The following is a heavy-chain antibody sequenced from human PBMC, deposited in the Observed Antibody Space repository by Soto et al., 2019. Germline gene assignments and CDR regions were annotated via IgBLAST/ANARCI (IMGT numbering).Heavy chain of an antibody. Sequence: SQTLSLTCAISGDSVSSNSAAWNWIRQSPSRGLEWLGRTYYRSKWYNDYAVSVKSRITINPDTSKSQFSLQLNSVTPEDTAVYYCARDPAAYHIAAAGFDYWGQGTLVTVSS. D-gene: IGHD6-13*01. J-gene: IGHJ4*02. CDR2: TYYRSKWYN. CDR3: ARDPAAYHIAAAGFDY. V-gene: IGHV6-1*01. CDR1: GDSVSSNSAA.